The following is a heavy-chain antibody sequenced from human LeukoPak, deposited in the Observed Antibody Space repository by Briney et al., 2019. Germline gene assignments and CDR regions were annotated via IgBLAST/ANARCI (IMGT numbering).Heavy chain of an antibody. CDR3: ARGIYGSGSYSIDY. J-gene: IGHJ4*02. CDR1: GGSISTYY. V-gene: IGHV4-4*07. Sequence: SETLSPTCTVSGGSISTYYWSWIRQPAGKGLEWIGRIYTSGSTNYNPSLKSRVTMSVDTSKNQFSLKLSSVTAADTAVYYCARGIYGSGSYSIDYWGQGTLVTVSS. CDR2: IYTSGST. D-gene: IGHD3-10*01.